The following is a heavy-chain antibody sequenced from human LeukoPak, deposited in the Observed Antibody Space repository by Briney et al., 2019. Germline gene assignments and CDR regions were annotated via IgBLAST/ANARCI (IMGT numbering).Heavy chain of an antibody. CDR2: INHSGST. J-gene: IGHJ5*02. D-gene: IGHD6-19*01. CDR3: ARQEASSGWYISGWFDP. CDR1: GGSFSGYY. Sequence: SETLSLTCAVYGGSFSGYYWSWIRQPPGKGLEWIGEINHSGSTNYNPSLKSRVTISVDTSKNQFSLKLSSVTAAHTAVYYCARQEASSGWYISGWFDPWGQGTLVTVSS. V-gene: IGHV4-34*01.